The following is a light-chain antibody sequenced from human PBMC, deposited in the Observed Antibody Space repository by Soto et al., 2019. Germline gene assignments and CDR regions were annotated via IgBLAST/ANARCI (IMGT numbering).Light chain of an antibody. CDR1: SSDIGGYNY. Sequence: QSVLTQPASVSGSPGQSITISCTGGSSDIGGYNYVSWFQQHPGKVPKLMIYEVTNRPSGVSNRFSGSKSGNTASLTISGLQAEDEADYYCSSYTSSSTRVFGTGTKVTVL. CDR3: SSYTSSSTRV. CDR2: EVT. V-gene: IGLV2-14*01. J-gene: IGLJ1*01.